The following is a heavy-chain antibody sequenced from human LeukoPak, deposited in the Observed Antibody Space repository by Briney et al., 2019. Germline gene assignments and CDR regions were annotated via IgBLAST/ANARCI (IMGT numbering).Heavy chain of an antibody. CDR1: GGSISSYY. J-gene: IGHJ5*02. CDR3: ARQIVVVVAATPELWIDP. CDR2: IYTSGST. V-gene: IGHV4-4*09. Sequence: SETLSLTYTVSGGSISSYYWSWIRQPPGKGLEWIGYIYTSGSTNYNPSLKSRVTISVDTSKNQFSLKLSSVTAADTAVYYCARQIVVVVAATPELWIDPWGQGTLVTVSS. D-gene: IGHD2-15*01.